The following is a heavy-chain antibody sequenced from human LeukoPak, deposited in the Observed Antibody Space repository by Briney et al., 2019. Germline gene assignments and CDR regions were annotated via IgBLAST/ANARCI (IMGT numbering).Heavy chain of an antibody. CDR1: GFTFSSYW. J-gene: IGHJ4*02. CDR2: IKQDGSEK. V-gene: IGHV3-7*01. CDR3: ARDDGRSGDHKFDY. D-gene: IGHD3-10*01. Sequence: GGSLRLSCAASGFTFSSYWMSWVRQAPGKGLEWVANIKQDGSEKYYVDSVKGRFTISRDNAKNSLYLQMNSLRAEDTAVYYCARDDGRSGDHKFDYWGQGTLVTVSS.